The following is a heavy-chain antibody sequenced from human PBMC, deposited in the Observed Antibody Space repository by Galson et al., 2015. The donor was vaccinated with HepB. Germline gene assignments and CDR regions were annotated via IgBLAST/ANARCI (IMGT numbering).Heavy chain of an antibody. J-gene: IGHJ4*02. CDR2: ISGSGGST. Sequence: SLRLSCAASGFTFSSYAMSWVRQAPGKGLEWVSAISGSGGSTYYADSVKGRFTISRDNSKNTLYLQMNSLRAEDTAVYYCAKGVAVAGTLLEYWGQGTLVTVSS. D-gene: IGHD6-19*01. V-gene: IGHV3-23*01. CDR1: GFTFSSYA. CDR3: AKGVAVAGTLLEY.